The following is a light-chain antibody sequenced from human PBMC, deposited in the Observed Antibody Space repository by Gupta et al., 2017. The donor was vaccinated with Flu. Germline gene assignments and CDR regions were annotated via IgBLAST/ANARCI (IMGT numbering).Light chain of an antibody. CDR1: QSPLDDSNNKDY. CDR3: HQLHSIPLS. J-gene: IGKJ1*01. V-gene: IGKV4-1*01. Sequence: DIVLTQLPDSVALSLGARATITCKSSQSPLDDSNNKDYLAWYQQKPGHPPKLHIYGASTRESGVPDSFSGRASGTDFTLTIISRPAEDVAVYYCHQLHSIPLSFGQGTKVEIK. CDR2: GAS.